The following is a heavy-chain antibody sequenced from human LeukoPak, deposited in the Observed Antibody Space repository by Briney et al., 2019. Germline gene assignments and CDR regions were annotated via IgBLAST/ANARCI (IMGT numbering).Heavy chain of an antibody. CDR1: GGSFSGYY. Sequence: PSETLSLTCAVYGGSFSGYYWSWIRQPPGKGLEWIGEINHSGSTNYNPSLKSRVTISVDTSKNQFSLKLSSVTAAGTAVYYCARGSGVRELLLWFDPWGQGTLVTVSS. CDR2: INHSGST. CDR3: ARGSGVRELLLWFDP. D-gene: IGHD1-26*01. J-gene: IGHJ5*02. V-gene: IGHV4-34*01.